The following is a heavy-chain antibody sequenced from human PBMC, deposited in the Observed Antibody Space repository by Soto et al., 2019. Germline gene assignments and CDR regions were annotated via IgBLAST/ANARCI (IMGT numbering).Heavy chain of an antibody. D-gene: IGHD4-17*01. CDR2: INAGNGNT. J-gene: IGHJ4*02. CDR1: GYTFTSYA. CDR3: ARDSPGVTTDYYFDY. V-gene: IGHV1-3*01. Sequence: ASVKVSCKASGYTFTSYAMHWVRQAPGQRLEWMGWINAGNGNTKYSQKFQGRVTITRDTSATTAYMELNSLRSEDTAVYYCARDSPGVTTDYYFDYWGQGTLVTVSS.